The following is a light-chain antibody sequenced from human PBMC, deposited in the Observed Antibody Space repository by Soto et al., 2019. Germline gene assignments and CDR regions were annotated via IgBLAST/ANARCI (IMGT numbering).Light chain of an antibody. J-gene: IGKJ1*01. CDR2: GAS. Sequence: EIVMTQSPATLSVSPGDRATLSCRASQSVGSNLAWYQQRPGQTPRLLIFGASTRATAIPGRFSGSGSGTEFTLTISSLQPEDFAVYYCQQYNDWPETFGQGTKVDIK. CDR1: QSVGSN. V-gene: IGKV3-15*01. CDR3: QQYNDWPET.